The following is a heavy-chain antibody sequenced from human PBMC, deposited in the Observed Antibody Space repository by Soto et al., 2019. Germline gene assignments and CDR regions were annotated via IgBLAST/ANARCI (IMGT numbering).Heavy chain of an antibody. D-gene: IGHD5-18*01. Sequence: ASVKVSCKASGYTFTDYGISWVRQAPGQGLEWVGWISAYNGNTNNAQKLQDRVTMTTDSSTSTAYMELRSLRSEDTAVYYCARWVGGSTYGHYFDSWGQGTLVTVSS. CDR2: ISAYNGNT. V-gene: IGHV1-18*04. CDR3: ARWVGGSTYGHYFDS. CDR1: GYTFTDYG. J-gene: IGHJ4*02.